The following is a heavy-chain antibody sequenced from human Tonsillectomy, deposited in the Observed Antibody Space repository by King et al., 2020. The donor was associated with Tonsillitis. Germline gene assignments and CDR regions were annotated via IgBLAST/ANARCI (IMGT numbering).Heavy chain of an antibody. CDR3: ARGGKRGSSYYLDV. CDR1: NYTFSSYG. J-gene: IGHJ6*03. Sequence: VQLVESGAEVKKPGASVKVSCEASNYTFSSYGISWVRQAPGQGLEWMGWISAYNDNTNYAQKLLGRVTMTTDTSTSTAYMELRSRRSDDTAVYYCARGGKRGSSYYLDVWGKGTTVTVSS. D-gene: IGHD4-23*01. CDR2: ISAYNDNT. V-gene: IGHV1-18*01.